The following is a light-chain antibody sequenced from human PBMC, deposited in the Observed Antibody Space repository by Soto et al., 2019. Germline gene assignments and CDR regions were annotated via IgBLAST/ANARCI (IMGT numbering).Light chain of an antibody. CDR1: QTISSW. CDR3: QHYNSYSEA. Sequence: DIQMTQSPSTLSASVVYRVAITCXASQTISSWLAWYQQKPGKAPKLLIYKASTLKSGVPSRFSGSGSGTEFTLTISSLQPDDFATYYCQHYNSYSEAFGQGTKVDIK. J-gene: IGKJ1*01. V-gene: IGKV1-5*03. CDR2: KAS.